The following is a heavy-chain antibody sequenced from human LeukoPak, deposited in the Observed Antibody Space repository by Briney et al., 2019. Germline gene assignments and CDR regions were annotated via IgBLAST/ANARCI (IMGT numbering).Heavy chain of an antibody. CDR3: AKGTMVRDPPDY. CDR1: GFIFSTYA. D-gene: IGHD3-10*01. V-gene: IGHV3-30*02. CDR2: IWYDGSNK. J-gene: IGHJ4*02. Sequence: PGGSLRLSCGASGFIFSTYAMHWVRQAPGKGLEWVTFIWYDGSNKYYADSVKGRFIISRDNSKNTLYLQMNSLRPEDTAVYYCAKGTMVRDPPDYWGQGTLVTVSS.